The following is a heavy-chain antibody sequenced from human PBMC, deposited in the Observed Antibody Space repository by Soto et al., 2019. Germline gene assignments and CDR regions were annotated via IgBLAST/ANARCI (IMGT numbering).Heavy chain of an antibody. J-gene: IGHJ4*02. CDR3: ARAYVVFRYFDY. CDR2: INQDGSAK. CDR1: GFTFSSYW. Sequence: GGSLRLSCAASGFTFSSYWMSWVRQAPGKGLEWVANINQDGSAKYYVDSVKGRFTISRDNAKNSLFLQMNSLRAEDTAVYYCARAYVVFRYFDYWGQGTLVTVSS. D-gene: IGHD3-9*01. V-gene: IGHV3-7*05.